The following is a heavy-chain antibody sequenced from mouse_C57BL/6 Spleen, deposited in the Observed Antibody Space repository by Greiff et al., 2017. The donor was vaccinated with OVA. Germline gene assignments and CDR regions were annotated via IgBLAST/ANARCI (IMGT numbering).Heavy chain of an antibody. J-gene: IGHJ2*01. V-gene: IGHV1-82*01. CDR3: ARGNWELDY. CDR1: GYAFSSSW. D-gene: IGHD4-1*01. CDR2: IYPGDGDT. Sequence: VKLMESGPELVKPGASVKISCKASGYAFSSSWMNWVKQRPGKGLEWIGRIYPGDGDTNYNGKFKGKATLTADKSSSTAYMQLSSLTSEDSAVYFCARGNWELDYWGQGTTLTVSS.